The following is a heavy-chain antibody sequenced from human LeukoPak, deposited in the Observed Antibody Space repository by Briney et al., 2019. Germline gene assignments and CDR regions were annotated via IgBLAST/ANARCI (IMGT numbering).Heavy chain of an antibody. CDR3: ARFRAQMVAFDY. CDR2: TYYRSKWFN. Sequence: SRTLSLTCAIFGDSVSSNSAAWSWIRQSPSRGLEWLGRTYYRSKWFNEYAVSVKSRITINPDTSKNQFSLQLKSLTPDDTAVYYCARFRAQMVAFDYWGQGILVTVSS. CDR1: GDSVSSNSAA. J-gene: IGHJ4*02. V-gene: IGHV6-1*01. D-gene: IGHD3-10*01.